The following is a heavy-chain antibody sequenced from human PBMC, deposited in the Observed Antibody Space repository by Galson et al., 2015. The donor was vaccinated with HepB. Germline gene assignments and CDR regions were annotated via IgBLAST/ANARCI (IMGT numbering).Heavy chain of an antibody. V-gene: IGHV3-23*01. CDR2: ISGSGGST. J-gene: IGHJ4*02. D-gene: IGHD1-26*01. CDR3: TREWDIVGATPPDY. Sequence: SLRLSCAASGFTFSNYDMSWVRQAPGKGLEWVSVISGSGGSTYYAGSVKGRFTISRDNSKNTLYLQMNSLKTEDTAVYYCTREWDIVGATPPDYWGQGTLVTVSS. CDR1: GFTFSNYD.